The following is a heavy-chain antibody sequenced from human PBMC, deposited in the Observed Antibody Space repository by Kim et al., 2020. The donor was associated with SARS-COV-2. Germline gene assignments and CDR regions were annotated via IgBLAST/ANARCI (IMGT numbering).Heavy chain of an antibody. CDR3: ARETGVQVVRNRYYYYYGMDV. CDR1: GYTFTSYY. D-gene: IGHD2-8*01. J-gene: IGHJ6*02. V-gene: IGHV1-46*01. Sequence: ASVKVSCKASGYTFTSYYMHWVRQAPGQGLEWMGIINPSGGSTSYAQKFQGRVTMTRDTSTSTVYMELSSLRFEDTAVYYCARETGVQVVRNRYYYYYGMDVWGQGTTVTVSS. CDR2: INPSGGST.